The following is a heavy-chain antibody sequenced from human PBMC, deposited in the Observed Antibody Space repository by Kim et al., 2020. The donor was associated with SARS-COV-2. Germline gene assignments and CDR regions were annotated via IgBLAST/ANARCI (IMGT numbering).Heavy chain of an antibody. D-gene: IGHD4-4*01. V-gene: IGHV3-7*03. Sequence: GSEKYYVDSVKGRFTIAGDNAKNLLYLQLNSLRVEDTAVYYCARGRTTLTPWGQGTLVSVSS. CDR3: ARGRTTLTP. J-gene: IGHJ5*02. CDR2: GSEK.